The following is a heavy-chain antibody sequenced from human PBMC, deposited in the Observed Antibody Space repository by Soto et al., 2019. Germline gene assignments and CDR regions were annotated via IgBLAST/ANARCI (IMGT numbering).Heavy chain of an antibody. V-gene: IGHV3-21*01. CDR1: GFTFRSYS. Sequence: EVQLVESGGGLVKPGGSLRLSCAASGFTFRSYSMNWVRQAPGKGLEWVSSISSGGFSINYADSVKGRFSISRDNAQNSLHLQWNNLRAEDTAVYYCARKESSNIYGMDVWGQGTTVTVSS. D-gene: IGHD6-6*01. J-gene: IGHJ6*02. CDR2: ISSGGFSI. CDR3: ARKESSNIYGMDV.